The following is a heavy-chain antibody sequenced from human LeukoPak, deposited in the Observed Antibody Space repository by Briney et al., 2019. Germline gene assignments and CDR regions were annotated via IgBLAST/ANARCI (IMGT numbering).Heavy chain of an antibody. CDR1: GFTFSSYW. J-gene: IGHJ4*02. CDR2: ISYDGSNK. V-gene: IGHV3-30*03. D-gene: IGHD4-17*01. CDR3: ARDYGLYGDFGGDY. Sequence: GGSLRLSCAASGFTFSSYWMSWVRQAPGKGLEWVAVISYDGSNKYYADSVKGRFTISRDNSKNTLYLQMNSLRAEDTAVYYCARDYGLYGDFGGDYWGQGTLVTVSS.